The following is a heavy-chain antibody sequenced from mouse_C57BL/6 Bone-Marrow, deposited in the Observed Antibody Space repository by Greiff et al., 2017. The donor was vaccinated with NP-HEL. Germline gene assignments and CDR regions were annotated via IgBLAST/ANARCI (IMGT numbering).Heavy chain of an antibody. CDR2: IYPRSGNT. CDR3: ASAGAY. V-gene: IGHV1-81*01. CDR1: GYTFTSYG. Sequence: VQLQQSGAELARPGASVKLSCKASGYTFTSYGISWVKQRTGQGLEWNGEIYPRSGNTYYNEKFKGKATLTADKSSSTAYMELRSLTSEDSAVYFCASAGAYWGQGTLVTVSA. J-gene: IGHJ3*01.